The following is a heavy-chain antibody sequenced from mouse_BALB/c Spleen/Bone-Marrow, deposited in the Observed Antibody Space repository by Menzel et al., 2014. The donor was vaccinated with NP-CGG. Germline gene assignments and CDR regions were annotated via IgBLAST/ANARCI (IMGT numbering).Heavy chain of an antibody. J-gene: IGHJ3*01. CDR2: IWGGGST. Sequence: QVQLQQPGPGLVQPSQSLSITCTVSGFSLTKHGVHWIRQSPGKGLEWLGVIWGGGSTDYNAAFISRLSISKDNSKSXXFFKMNRLGVNGRAMFYCARGNFGAWFTHWGQGTLVAVSA. D-gene: IGHD2-1*01. V-gene: IGHV2-2*02. CDR1: GFSLTKHG. CDR3: ARGNFGAWFTH.